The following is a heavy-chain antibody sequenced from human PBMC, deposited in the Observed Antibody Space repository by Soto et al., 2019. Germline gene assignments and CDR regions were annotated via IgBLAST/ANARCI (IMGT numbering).Heavy chain of an antibody. D-gene: IGHD1-26*01. Sequence: PGGSLRLSCAASGFTLSDYTMNWVRQAPGKGLEWVSSISSSGDHIYYGDSVKGRFTISRDIAKSSLYLQMNSLRAEDTAVYYCTRDRKGETNVSGYWGQGTLVTVSS. CDR2: ISSSGDHI. CDR1: GFTLSDYT. CDR3: TRDRKGETNVSGY. J-gene: IGHJ4*02. V-gene: IGHV3-21*01.